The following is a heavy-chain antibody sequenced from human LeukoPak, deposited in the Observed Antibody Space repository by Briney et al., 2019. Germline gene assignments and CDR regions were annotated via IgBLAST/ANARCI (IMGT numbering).Heavy chain of an antibody. J-gene: IGHJ4*02. D-gene: IGHD1-14*01. CDR2: IYHSRAT. CDR3: ARDNRQRGLDS. Sequence: PSETLSLTCVVSGGTISSSDWRSWVRQPPGKGQEWIGEIYHSRATNYNPSLKSRLTISVDMSKNQFSLMLRSVTAADTAFYYCARDNRQRGLDSWGQGTLVTVSS. V-gene: IGHV4-4*02. CDR1: GGTISSSDW.